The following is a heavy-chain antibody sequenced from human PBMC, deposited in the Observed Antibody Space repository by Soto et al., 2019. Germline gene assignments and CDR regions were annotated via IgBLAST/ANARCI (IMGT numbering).Heavy chain of an antibody. J-gene: IGHJ5*02. V-gene: IGHV1-18*01. CDR1: GYTFTSYG. CDR2: ISAYNGNT. Sequence: AASVKVSCKASGYTFTSYGISWVRQAPGQGLEWMGWISAYNGNTNYAQKLQGRVTMTTDTSTSTAYMELRSLRSDDTAVYYCAQWLYGSGTNWFDPWGQGTLVTVSS. CDR3: AQWLYGSGTNWFDP. D-gene: IGHD3-10*01.